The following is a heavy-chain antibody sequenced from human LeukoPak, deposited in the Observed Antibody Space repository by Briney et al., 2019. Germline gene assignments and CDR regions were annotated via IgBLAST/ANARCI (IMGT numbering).Heavy chain of an antibody. CDR3: ARADRSSGYYGGDYYYGMDV. Sequence: PSQTLSLTCTVSGGPISSGDYYWSWIRQPPGKGLEWIGYIYYSGSTYYNPSLKSRVTISVDTSKNQFSLKLSSVTAADTAVYYCARADRSSGYYGGDYYYGMDVWGQGTTVTVSS. CDR2: IYYSGST. J-gene: IGHJ6*02. D-gene: IGHD3-22*01. CDR1: GGPISSGDYY. V-gene: IGHV4-30-4*01.